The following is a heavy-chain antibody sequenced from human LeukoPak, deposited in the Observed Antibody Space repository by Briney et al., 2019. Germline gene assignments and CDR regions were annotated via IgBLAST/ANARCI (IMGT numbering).Heavy chain of an antibody. CDR3: ARGNSRGDY. CDR2: ISPDGSTT. CDR1: GFTFSRYW. D-gene: IGHD2/OR15-2a*01. V-gene: IGHV3-74*03. Sequence: GGSLRLSCAASGFTFSRYWMHWVRQAPGKGLMWVSRISPDGSTTLYADSVKGRFTISRDNAKNSLYLQMNSLRAEDTAVYYCARGNSRGDYWGQGTLVTVSS. J-gene: IGHJ4*02.